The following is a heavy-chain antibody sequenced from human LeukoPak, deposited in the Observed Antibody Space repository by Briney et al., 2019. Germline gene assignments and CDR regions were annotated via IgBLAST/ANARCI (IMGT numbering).Heavy chain of an antibody. Sequence: GGSLRLSCAASGFTFSSYSMNWVRQAPGKGLEWVSYISSSSSTIYYADSVKGRFTISGDNAKNSLYLQMNSLRDEDTAVYYCAREVVVAATDWFDPWGQGTLVTVSS. V-gene: IGHV3-48*02. CDR3: AREVVVAATDWFDP. CDR1: GFTFSSYS. CDR2: ISSSSSTI. J-gene: IGHJ5*02. D-gene: IGHD2-15*01.